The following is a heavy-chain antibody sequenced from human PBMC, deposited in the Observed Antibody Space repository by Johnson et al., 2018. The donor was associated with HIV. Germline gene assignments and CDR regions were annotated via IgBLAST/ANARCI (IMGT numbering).Heavy chain of an antibody. CDR1: GLTFSSYG. J-gene: IGHJ3*02. CDR3: AKTEDRGYRMETGAFDI. V-gene: IGHV3-30*02. CDR2: IWYDGSNK. D-gene: IGHD5-18*01. Sequence: QEQLVVSGGGVVQPGGSLRLSCAASGLTFSSYGMHWVRQAPGKGLEWVAVIWYDGSNKYYADSVKGRFTLSRDNSKNTLYLQMNSLRAEDTAVYYCAKTEDRGYRMETGAFDIWGQGTMVTVSS.